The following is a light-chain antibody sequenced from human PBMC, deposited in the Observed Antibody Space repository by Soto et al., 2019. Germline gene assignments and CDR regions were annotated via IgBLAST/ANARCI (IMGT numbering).Light chain of an antibody. CDR1: QSVTNRY. CDR2: GAS. J-gene: IGKJ1*01. V-gene: IGKV3-15*01. CDR3: QQYNSWLWT. Sequence: ESVLTQSPGTLSLSPGERATLSCRASQSVTNRYFAWYQQRPGQAPRLLIYGASTRATGIPARFSGSGSGTEFTLIISSLQSEDSAVYYCQQYNSWLWTFGQGTKVDIK.